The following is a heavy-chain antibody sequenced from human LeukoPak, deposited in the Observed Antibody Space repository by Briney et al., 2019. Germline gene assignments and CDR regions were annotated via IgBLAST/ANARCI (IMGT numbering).Heavy chain of an antibody. D-gene: IGHD3-22*01. CDR3: AGELGYYYDSSGYIY. V-gene: IGHV3-74*01. Sequence: GGSLRLSCAASGFTLSGYWMLWVRQAPGKGLVSVSFINGDGSTTTYADSVKGRFTISRDSAKSTLYLQMNSLRAEDTAVYYCAGELGYYYDSSGYIYWGQGTLVTVSS. CDR1: GFTLSGYW. CDR2: INGDGSTT. J-gene: IGHJ4*02.